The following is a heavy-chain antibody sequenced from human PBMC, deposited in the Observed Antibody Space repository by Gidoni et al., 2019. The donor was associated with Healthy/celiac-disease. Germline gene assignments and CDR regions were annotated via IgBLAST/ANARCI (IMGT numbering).Heavy chain of an antibody. Sequence: GYSWSWIRQPPGKGLEWIGYIYHSGSTYYNPSLKSRVTISVDRSKNQFSLKLSSVTAADTAVYYCARGEMATIASFDYWGQGTLVTVSS. CDR1: GYS. CDR3: ARGEMATIASFDY. V-gene: IGHV4-30-2*01. D-gene: IGHD5-12*01. CDR2: IYHSGST. J-gene: IGHJ4*02.